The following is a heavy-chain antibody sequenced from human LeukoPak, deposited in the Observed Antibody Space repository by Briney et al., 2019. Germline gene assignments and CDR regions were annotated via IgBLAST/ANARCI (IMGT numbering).Heavy chain of an antibody. V-gene: IGHV4-30-4*01. J-gene: IGHJ4*02. CDR1: GGSISSGDYY. CDR3: ATGVDTAMDQFDY. D-gene: IGHD5-18*01. Sequence: SQTLSLTCTVSGGSISSGDYYWSWIRQPTGKGLEWIGYIYYSGSTYYNPSLKSRVTISVDTSKNQFSLKLSSVSAADTAVYYCATGVDTAMDQFDYWGQGTLVTVSS. CDR2: IYYSGST.